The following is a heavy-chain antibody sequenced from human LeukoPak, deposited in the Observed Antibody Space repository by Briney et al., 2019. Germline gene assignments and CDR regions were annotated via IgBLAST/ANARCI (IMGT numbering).Heavy chain of an antibody. CDR3: NYYYHNTGSPGDAY. J-gene: IGHJ4*02. V-gene: IGHV3-15*01. D-gene: IGHD3-22*01. CDR1: GFTFINAW. Sequence: PGGSLRLSCAASGFTFINAWMSWVRQAPGKGLEWVGRIRSKTHGGTTDYAAPVKGRFTISRDDSENTLYLQMNSLKTEDTALYYCNYYYHNTGSPGDAYCGQGTLVTVSS. CDR2: IRSKTHGGTT.